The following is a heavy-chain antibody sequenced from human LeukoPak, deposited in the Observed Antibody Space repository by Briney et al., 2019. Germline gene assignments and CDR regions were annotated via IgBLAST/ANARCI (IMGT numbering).Heavy chain of an antibody. CDR2: IYYSGST. CDR1: GGSISSYC. J-gene: IGHJ4*02. Sequence: PSETPSLTCTVSGGSISSYCWSWIRQPPGKGLEWIGYIYYSGSTDYNPSLKSRVTISVDTSKNQFSLKLSSVTAADTAVYYCARDGGRGAVDYWGQGTLVTVSS. D-gene: IGHD2-15*01. CDR3: ARDGGRGAVDY. V-gene: IGHV4-59*01.